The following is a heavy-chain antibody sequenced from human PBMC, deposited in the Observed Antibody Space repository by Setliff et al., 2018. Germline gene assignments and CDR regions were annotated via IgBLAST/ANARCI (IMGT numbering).Heavy chain of an antibody. CDR3: ARGRMRGSCSGPSCTYDPLDI. CDR1: GESFSNNY. CDR2: INHRGST. V-gene: IGHV4-34*01. J-gene: IGHJ3*02. Sequence: PSETLSLTCSVYGESFSNNYWSWIRQTPGKGPEWIEEINHRGSTNYSPSLRSRVTMSVDTSKKQLSLKLSSVTAADTAVYYCARGRMRGSCSGPSCTYDPLDIWGQGTPVTVSS. D-gene: IGHD2-2*01.